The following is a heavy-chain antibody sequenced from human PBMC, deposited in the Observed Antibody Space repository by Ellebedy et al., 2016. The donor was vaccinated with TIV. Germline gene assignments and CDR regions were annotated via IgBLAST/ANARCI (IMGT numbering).Heavy chain of an antibody. Sequence: GGSLRLXXAASGFTVSSNYMSWVRQAPGKGLEWVSVIYSGGSTYYADSVKGRFTISRDNSKNTMYLQMSSLRAEDTAVYYCMKAPGGHWYFDLWGRGTLVTVSS. D-gene: IGHD3-16*01. CDR2: IYSGGST. CDR3: MKAPGGHWYFDL. J-gene: IGHJ2*01. V-gene: IGHV3-66*01. CDR1: GFTVSSNY.